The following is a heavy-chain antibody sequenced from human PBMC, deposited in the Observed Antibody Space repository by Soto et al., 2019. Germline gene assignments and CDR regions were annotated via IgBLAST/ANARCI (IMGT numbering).Heavy chain of an antibody. J-gene: IGHJ3*02. CDR3: ARDSITMVSAPDAFDI. D-gene: IGHD3-10*01. Sequence: PSETLSLTCTVSGGSISSGGYYWSWIRQHPGKGLEWIGYIYYSGSTYYNPSLKSRVTISVDTSKNQFSLKLSSVTAADTAVYYCARDSITMVSAPDAFDIWGQGTMLTVSS. CDR2: IYYSGST. CDR1: GGSISSGGYY. V-gene: IGHV4-31*03.